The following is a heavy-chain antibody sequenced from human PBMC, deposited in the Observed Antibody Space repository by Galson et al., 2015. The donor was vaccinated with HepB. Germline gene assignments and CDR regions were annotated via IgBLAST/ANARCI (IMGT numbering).Heavy chain of an antibody. CDR3: ARDPHYEILTGYNGGMDV. CDR2: IIPILGLA. V-gene: IGHV1-69*04. J-gene: IGHJ6*02. CDR1: GGTFSGYT. Sequence: SVKVSCKASGGTFSGYTFSWVRQAPGQGPEWMGRIIPILGLANYAQKFQGRVTITADKSTSTAYMELSSLRSEDTAVYYCARDPHYEILTGYNGGMDVWGQGTTVTVSS. D-gene: IGHD3-9*01.